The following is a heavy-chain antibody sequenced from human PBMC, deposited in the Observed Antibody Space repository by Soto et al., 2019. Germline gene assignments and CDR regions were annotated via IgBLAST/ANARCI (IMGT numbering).Heavy chain of an antibody. CDR2: INPHSGGT. CDR3: ARGRVAARPEFAY. Sequence: QVQLVQSGAEVQTPGASVKVSCKASGYMFTGYSMHWVRQAPGQGLEWMGWINPHSGGTNYAQKFQGRVTMTGDTSISTAYMELSRLRSDDTAVYYCARGRVAARPEFAYWGQGTLVTVSS. D-gene: IGHD6-6*01. CDR1: GYMFTGYS. V-gene: IGHV1-2*02. J-gene: IGHJ4*02.